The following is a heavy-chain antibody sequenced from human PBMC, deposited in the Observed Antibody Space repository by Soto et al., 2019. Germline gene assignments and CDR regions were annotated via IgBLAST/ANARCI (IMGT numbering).Heavy chain of an antibody. D-gene: IGHD5-12*01. CDR2: IYHSGST. V-gene: IGHV4-4*02. J-gene: IGHJ4*02. CDR1: GGSISSSNW. CDR3: ARKYSGYERPFDY. Sequence: ETLSLTCAVSGGSISSSNWWSWVRQPPGKGLEWIGEIYHSGSTNYNPSLMSRVTISVDKSKNQFSLKLSSVTAADTAVYYCARKYSGYERPFDYWGQGTLVTVSS.